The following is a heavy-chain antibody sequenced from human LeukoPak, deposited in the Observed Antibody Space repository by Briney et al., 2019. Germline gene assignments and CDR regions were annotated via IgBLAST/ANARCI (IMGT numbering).Heavy chain of an antibody. CDR2: IYYSGST. Sequence: PSETLSLTCTVSGGSISSYYWSWIRQPPGKGLEWIGYIYYSGSTNYNPSLKSRVTISVDTSKNQFSLKLSSVTAADTAVYYCARVSSSSWYDFAFDIWGQGTMVTVSS. CDR1: GGSISSYY. V-gene: IGHV4-59*01. J-gene: IGHJ3*02. D-gene: IGHD6-13*01. CDR3: ARVSSSSWYDFAFDI.